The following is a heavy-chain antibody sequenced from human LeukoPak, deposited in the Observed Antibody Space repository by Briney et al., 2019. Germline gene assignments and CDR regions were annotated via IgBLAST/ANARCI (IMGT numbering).Heavy chain of an antibody. CDR2: INPNSGGT. CDR1: GYTFTGYY. CDR3: ARVARYSSSWYSFSSWGDQRLWFDP. Sequence: GASVKVSCKASGYTFTGYYMHWVRQAPGQGLEWMGWINPNSGGTNYAQKFQGRVTMTRDTPISTAYMELSRLRSDDTAVYYCARVARYSSSWYSFSSWGDQRLWFDPWGQGTLVTVSS. D-gene: IGHD6-13*01. J-gene: IGHJ5*02. V-gene: IGHV1-2*02.